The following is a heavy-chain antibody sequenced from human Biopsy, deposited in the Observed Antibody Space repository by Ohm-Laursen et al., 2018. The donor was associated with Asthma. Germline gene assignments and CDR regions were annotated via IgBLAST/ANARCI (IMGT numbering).Heavy chain of an antibody. Sequence: SSVKVSCKVSGYSLTDLSMHWVRQAPGQGLEWMGGHDHEEGGTVNARRFQGRVTMTEDTSTDTAYVELSSLSSDDTAVYYCASDFPKDYVRYNFQFWGQGTLVTVSS. J-gene: IGHJ4*02. CDR2: HDHEEGGT. D-gene: IGHD4-17*01. V-gene: IGHV1-24*01. CDR1: GYSLTDLS. CDR3: ASDFPKDYVRYNFQF.